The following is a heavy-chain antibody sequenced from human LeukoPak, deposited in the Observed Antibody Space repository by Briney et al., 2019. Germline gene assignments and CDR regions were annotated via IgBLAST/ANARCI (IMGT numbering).Heavy chain of an antibody. V-gene: IGHV3-48*03. D-gene: IGHD1-26*01. CDR1: GFTFNTSD. CDR2: ISSSGAKM. Sequence: GGSLRLSCEVSGFTFNTSDMNWVRQTPGKERDWVSYISSSGAKMFYAESVRGRFTISRDNGKNSVYLQMNSLRPDDTAVYYCARMGGNLSRWGQGTLVTVSS. J-gene: IGHJ4*02. CDR3: ARMGGNLSR.